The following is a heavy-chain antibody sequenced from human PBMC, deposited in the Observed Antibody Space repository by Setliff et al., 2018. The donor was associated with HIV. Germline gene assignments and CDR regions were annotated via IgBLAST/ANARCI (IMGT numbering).Heavy chain of an antibody. CDR2: LSPSGTT. J-gene: IGHJ4*02. CDR1: GGSFSNYY. V-gene: IGHV4-34*01. Sequence: PSETLSLTCTVYGGSFSNYYTNWIRQPPGKGLEWIGELSPSGTTRPNPSLQSRVIISLDTSKNQFSLKLTSVTAADTAMYYCAAFLVSPVTTQDYRGQGTPVTVSS. D-gene: IGHD4-17*01. CDR3: AAFLVSPVTTQDY.